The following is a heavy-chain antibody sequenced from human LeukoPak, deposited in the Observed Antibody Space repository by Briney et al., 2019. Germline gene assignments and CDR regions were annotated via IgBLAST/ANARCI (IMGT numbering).Heavy chain of an antibody. Sequence: GGSLRLSCAASGFIFSYYGMHWVRQTPGKGLEWVAFIRHDGSNTFYADSVRGRFSISRDNPQKTLYLQMNTLRPEDTAVYYCARGKEPVAGSLSHFDYWGQGTLVTVSS. V-gene: IGHV3-30*02. CDR3: ARGKEPVAGSLSHFDY. J-gene: IGHJ4*02. CDR1: GFIFSYYG. CDR2: IRHDGSNT. D-gene: IGHD6-19*01.